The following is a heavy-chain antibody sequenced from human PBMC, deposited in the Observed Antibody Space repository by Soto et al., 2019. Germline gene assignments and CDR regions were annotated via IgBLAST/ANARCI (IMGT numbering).Heavy chain of an antibody. J-gene: IGHJ6*02. Sequence: ASVKVSCKASGYTFTGYYMHWVRQAPGQGLEWMGWINPNSGGTNYAQKFQGRVTMTRDTSTSTAYMELSRLRSDDTAVYYCARGARGYSYNYGMDVWGQGTTVTVSS. V-gene: IGHV1-2*02. CDR3: ARGARGYSYNYGMDV. CDR1: GYTFTGYY. CDR2: INPNSGGT. D-gene: IGHD1-1*01.